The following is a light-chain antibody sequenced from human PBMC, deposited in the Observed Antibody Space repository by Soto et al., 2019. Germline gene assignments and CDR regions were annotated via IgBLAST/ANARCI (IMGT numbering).Light chain of an antibody. CDR1: SSDVGGYNY. V-gene: IGLV2-14*01. CDR3: SSYTGSSALVYV. CDR2: EVS. J-gene: IGLJ1*01. Sequence: QAALTQAACVSGSPGQSITISCTGTSSDVGGYNYVSWYQQHPGKAPKLMIYEVSNRPSGVSNRFSGSKSGNTASLTISGLQAEDEADYYCSSYTGSSALVYVFGTGTKVTVL.